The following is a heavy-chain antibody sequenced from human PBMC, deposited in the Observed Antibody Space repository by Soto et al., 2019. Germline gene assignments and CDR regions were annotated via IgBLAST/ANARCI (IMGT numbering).Heavy chain of an antibody. J-gene: IGHJ5*02. CDR2: ISYDGSNK. Sequence: GGSLRLSCAASGFTFSSYAMHWVRPAPGKGLEWVAVISYDGSNKYYADSVKGRFTISRDNSKNTLYLQMNSLRAEDTAVYYCAREDNLIPGFDPWGQGTLVTVSS. CDR3: AREDNLIPGFDP. V-gene: IGHV3-30-3*01. CDR1: GFTFSSYA. D-gene: IGHD1-20*01.